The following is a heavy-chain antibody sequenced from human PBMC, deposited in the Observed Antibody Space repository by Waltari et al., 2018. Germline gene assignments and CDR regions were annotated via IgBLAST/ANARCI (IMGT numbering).Heavy chain of an antibody. CDR1: GFTLSSYE. J-gene: IGHJ4*02. CDR2: ISSSGSTI. Sequence: EVQLVESGGGLVQPGGSMRLSCAASGFTLSSYEMNWVRQAPGKGLEWVSYISSSGSTIYYADSVKGRFTISRDNAKNSLYLQMNSLRAEDTAVYYCARDNGDYGDYDYWGQGTLVTVSS. CDR3: ARDNGDYGDYDY. V-gene: IGHV3-48*03. D-gene: IGHD4-17*01.